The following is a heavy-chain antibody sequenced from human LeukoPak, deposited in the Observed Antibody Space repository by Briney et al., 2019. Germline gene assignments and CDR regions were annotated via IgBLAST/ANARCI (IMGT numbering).Heavy chain of an antibody. CDR2: ISYDGSNK. V-gene: IGHV3-30*04. D-gene: IGHD3-10*01. CDR3: ARSGLMIRGVIDY. CDR1: GFTFSSYA. Sequence: GGSLRLSCAASGFTFSSYAMHWVRQVPGKGLEWVAVISYDGSNKYYADSVKGRFTISRDNSKNTLYLQMNSLRAEDTAVYYCARSGLMIRGVIDYWGQGTLVTVSS. J-gene: IGHJ4*02.